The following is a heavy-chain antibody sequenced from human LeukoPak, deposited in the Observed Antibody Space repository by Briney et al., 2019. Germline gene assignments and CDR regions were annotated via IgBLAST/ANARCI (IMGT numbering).Heavy chain of an antibody. CDR2: FDPEDGET. Sequence: ASVKASCKVSGYTLTELSMHWVRQAPGKGLEWMGGFDPEDGETIYAQKFQGRVTMTEDTSTDTAYMELSSLRSEDTAVYYCATKIFGVVIWYYFDYWGQGTLVTVSS. CDR1: GYTLTELS. CDR3: ATKIFGVVIWYYFDY. D-gene: IGHD3-3*01. V-gene: IGHV1-24*01. J-gene: IGHJ4*02.